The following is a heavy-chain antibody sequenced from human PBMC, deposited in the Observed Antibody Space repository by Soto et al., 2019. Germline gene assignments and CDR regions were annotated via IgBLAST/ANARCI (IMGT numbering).Heavy chain of an antibody. Sequence: QVQLVQSGAEVKKPGASVKVSCKASGYTFTSYYMHWVRQAPGQGLEWMGIINPSGGSTSYAQKSQXGVTRXXDTSMRTVYVELSSLRSEDTAVYYCARDWNWYFDLWGRGTLVTVSS. CDR2: INPSGGST. J-gene: IGHJ2*01. V-gene: IGHV1-46*03. D-gene: IGHD1-1*01. CDR1: GYTFTSYY. CDR3: ARDWNWYFDL.